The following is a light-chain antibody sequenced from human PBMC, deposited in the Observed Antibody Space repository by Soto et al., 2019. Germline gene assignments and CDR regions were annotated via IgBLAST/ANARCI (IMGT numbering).Light chain of an antibody. V-gene: IGLV3-1*01. CDR3: QAWDSSHVV. CDR2: QDS. CDR1: KLGDKY. Sequence: SYELTQPPSVSVSPGQTASITCSGDKLGDKYACWYQQKPGQSPVLVIYQDSNRPSGIPERFSGSNSGNTATLTISGTQAMDEADYFGQAWDSSHVVFGAGTKLTVL. J-gene: IGLJ2*01.